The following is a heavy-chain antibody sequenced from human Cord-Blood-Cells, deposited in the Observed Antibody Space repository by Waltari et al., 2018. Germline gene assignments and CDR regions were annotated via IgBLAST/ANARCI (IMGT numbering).Heavy chain of an antibody. D-gene: IGHD6-6*01. J-gene: IGHJ4*02. Sequence: EVQLVESGGGLVQPGGSLRLSCAASGSTFSSYWMHWVRQGPGKGLVWVSRINSDGSSTSYADSVKGRFTISRDNAKNTLYLQMNSLRAEDTAVYYCASPKYSSSSNFDYWGQGTLVTVSS. CDR1: GSTFSSYW. CDR3: ASPKYSSSSNFDY. V-gene: IGHV3-74*01. CDR2: INSDGSST.